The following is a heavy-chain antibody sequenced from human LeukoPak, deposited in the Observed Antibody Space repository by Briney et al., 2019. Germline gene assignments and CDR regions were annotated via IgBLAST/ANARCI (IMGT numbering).Heavy chain of an antibody. CDR2: IYNSGRS. V-gene: IGHV4-59*01. D-gene: IGHD2-2*01. Sequence: SETLSLTCTVSGGPISIYYWSWIRQPPGKGLEWMGYIYNSGRSSYNPSLKSRLTMSVDTSKNQFSLKVRSVTTADTAVYYCARGSTSHASNWGQGIMVIVSS. CDR1: GGPISIYY. J-gene: IGHJ4*02. CDR3: ARGSTSHASN.